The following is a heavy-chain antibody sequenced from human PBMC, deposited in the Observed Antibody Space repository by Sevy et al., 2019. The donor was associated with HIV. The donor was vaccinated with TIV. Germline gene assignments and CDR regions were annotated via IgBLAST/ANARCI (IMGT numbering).Heavy chain of an antibody. CDR3: VKCEMATSRGFCAFDI. J-gene: IGHJ3*02. CDR2: ISYDGSNT. V-gene: IGHV3-30-3*02. D-gene: IGHD5-12*01. Sequence: GGSLRLSCAASGFTSSSYSMHWVRQAPGKGLEWVAVISYDGSNTFYAGSVKGRFTISRDTSKNTLSLQMNSLRAEDTAVYYCVKCEMATSRGFCAFDIWGQGTMVTVSS. CDR1: GFTSSSYS.